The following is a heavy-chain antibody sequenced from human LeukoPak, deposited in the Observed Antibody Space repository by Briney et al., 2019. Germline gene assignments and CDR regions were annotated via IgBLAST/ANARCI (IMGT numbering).Heavy chain of an antibody. CDR3: ARDFSYGSGSIDY. J-gene: IGHJ4*02. D-gene: IGHD3-10*01. V-gene: IGHV3-30*03. Sequence: GRSLRLSCAASGFTFSSYGMHWVRQAPGKGLEWVAVISYDGSNKYYADSVKGRFTISRDNSKNTLYLQMNSLRAEDTAVYYCARDFSYGSGSIDYWGQGTLVTVSS. CDR1: GFTFSSYG. CDR2: ISYDGSNK.